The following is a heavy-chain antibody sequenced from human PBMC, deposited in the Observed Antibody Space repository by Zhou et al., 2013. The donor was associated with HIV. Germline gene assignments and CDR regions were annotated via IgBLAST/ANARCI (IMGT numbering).Heavy chain of an antibody. Sequence: QVQLEQSGAEVKKPGASVKVSCKASGYTFTNYYMHWVRQAPGEGLEWMGIINPNTGTTSYAQMFQGRVTMTRDTSTTTIYIELSSLRSNDTAVYYCARSKGXFVVDLFDYWGQGTLVTVSS. CDR1: GYTFTNYY. CDR3: ARSKGXFVVDLFDY. CDR2: INPNTGTT. D-gene: IGHD2-15*01. V-gene: IGHV1-46*01. J-gene: IGHJ4*02.